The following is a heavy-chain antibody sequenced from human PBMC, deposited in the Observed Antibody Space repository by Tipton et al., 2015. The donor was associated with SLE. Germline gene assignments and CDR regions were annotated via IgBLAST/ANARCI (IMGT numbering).Heavy chain of an antibody. V-gene: IGHV3-21*01. CDR2: ISSSSTYI. CDR1: GFTFSSYT. CDR3: ARDFQGRNYDFWSGPGGYMDY. D-gene: IGHD3-3*01. J-gene: IGHJ4*02. Sequence: SLRLSCAASGFTFSSYTMNWVRQAPGKGLQWVSSISSSSTYIYYADSVKGRFTISRDNAKNSLYLQMNSLRAEDTAVYYCARDFQGRNYDFWSGPGGYMDYWGQGTLVTVSS.